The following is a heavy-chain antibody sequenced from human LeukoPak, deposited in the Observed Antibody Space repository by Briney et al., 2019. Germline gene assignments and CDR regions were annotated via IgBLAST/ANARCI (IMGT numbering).Heavy chain of an antibody. Sequence: PGRTLRLSCAASGFTFSTYVMFWVRQAPGKGLEWVSAISGSGGSTYYADSVKGRFTISRDNSKNTLYLQMNSLRAEDTAVYYCARTGGGYFDPTGGDFDYWGQGTLVTVSS. CDR3: ARTGGGYFDPTGGDFDY. V-gene: IGHV3-23*01. CDR1: GFTFSTYV. J-gene: IGHJ4*02. D-gene: IGHD3-9*01. CDR2: ISGSGGST.